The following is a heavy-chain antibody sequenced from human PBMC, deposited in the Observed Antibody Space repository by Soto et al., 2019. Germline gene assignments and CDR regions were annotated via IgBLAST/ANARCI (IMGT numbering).Heavy chain of an antibody. CDR1: CGSISSGDYY. J-gene: IGHJ4*02. CDR3: ARTRNCTNGVCYPTRSRHLFVY. Sequence: SETLSLTCTVSCGSISSGDYYWSWIREAPWKCLEWIGYIYYSGSTYYNPSLKRRVTISVDTSRTKFSLKLSSLTAADTAVYYCARTRNCTNGVCYPTRSRHLFVYWGQGTLVNVSP. CDR2: IYYSGST. D-gene: IGHD2-8*01. V-gene: IGHV4-30-4*01.